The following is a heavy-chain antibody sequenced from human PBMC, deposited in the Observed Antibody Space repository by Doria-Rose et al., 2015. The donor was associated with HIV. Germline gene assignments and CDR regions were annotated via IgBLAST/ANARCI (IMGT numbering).Heavy chain of an antibody. D-gene: IGHD1-1*01. V-gene: IGHV1-46*01. CDR1: GYAFSTYW. CDR3: ARNWDGYYAMDY. Sequence: VQLQQSGAELVKPGASVKISCKASGYAFSTYWMDWVKQRPGQGLEWIGNIYPSDSETHYNQKFKDKATLTVDESSSTAYMQLSSLTSEDSAVYYCARNWDGYYAMDYWGQGTSVTVSS. CDR2: IYPSDSET. J-gene: IGHJ6*01.